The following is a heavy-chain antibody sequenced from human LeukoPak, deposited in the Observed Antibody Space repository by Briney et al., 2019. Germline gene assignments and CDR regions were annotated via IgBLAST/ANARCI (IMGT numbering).Heavy chain of an antibody. J-gene: IGHJ4*02. V-gene: IGHV3-33*01. Sequence: GTSLRLSCAASGFTFRSHGMHWVRQAPGKGLEWVAFIWYDGSNKYYTDSVKGRFTISRDNSKNTLYLQMNSLRAEDTAVYYCAGDRATSYFGYWGQGALVTISS. CDR3: AGDRATSYFGY. CDR2: IWYDGSNK. D-gene: IGHD1-26*01. CDR1: GFTFRSHG.